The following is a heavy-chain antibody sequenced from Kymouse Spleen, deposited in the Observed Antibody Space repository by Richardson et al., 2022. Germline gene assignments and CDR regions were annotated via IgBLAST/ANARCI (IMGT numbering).Heavy chain of an antibody. J-gene: IGHJ4*02. CDR1: GFTFSNAW. Sequence: EVQLVESGGGLVKPGGSLRLSCAASGFTFSNAWMSWVRQAPGKGLEWVGRIKSKTDGGTTDYAAPVKGRFTISRDDSKNTLYLQMNSLKTEDTAVYYCTTIFGVVPNFDYWGQGTLVTVSS. D-gene: IGHD3-3*01. CDR2: IKSKTDGGTT. V-gene: IGHV3-15*01. CDR3: TTIFGVVPNFDY.